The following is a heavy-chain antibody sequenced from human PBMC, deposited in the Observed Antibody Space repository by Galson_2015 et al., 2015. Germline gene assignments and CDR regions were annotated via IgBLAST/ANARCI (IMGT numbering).Heavy chain of an antibody. Sequence: SLRLSCAASGFTFSSYSIDWVRQAPGKGLEWVSVIHSGGSTYYADSVKGRFTISRDNSKNTLYLQMNSLRAEDTAVYYCARGWYQLLNYYYYMDVWGKGTTVTVSS. D-gene: IGHD2-2*01. V-gene: IGHV3-53*01. CDR3: ARGWYQLLNYYYYMDV. CDR1: GFTFSSYS. CDR2: IHSGGST. J-gene: IGHJ6*03.